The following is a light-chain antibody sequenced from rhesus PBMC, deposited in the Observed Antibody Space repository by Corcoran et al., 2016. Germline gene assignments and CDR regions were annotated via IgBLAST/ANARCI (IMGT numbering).Light chain of an antibody. J-gene: IGKJ1*01. CDR1: QSVTSW. Sequence: DIQMTQSPSSLSASVGDTVTITCRASQSVTSWLAWYQQKPGKASKLLIYKASSLKRGVPSRFSGSGSGTDFTLTISSLQSEDFATYYCQQYSSSPPTFGQGTKVEIK. CDR3: QQYSSSPPT. V-gene: IGKV1-22*01. CDR2: KAS.